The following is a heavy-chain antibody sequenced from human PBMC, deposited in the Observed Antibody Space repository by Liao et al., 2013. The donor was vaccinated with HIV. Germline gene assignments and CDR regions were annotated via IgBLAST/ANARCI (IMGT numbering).Heavy chain of an antibody. V-gene: IGHV4-4*07. CDR1: GGSINNHY. Sequence: QVQLQESGPGLVKPSETLSLTCAVSGGSINNHYWNWIRQPAGRGLEWIGRIYTSGSTNYNPSLKSRITISIDTSKNQFSLTVSSVTAADTAVYYCARERSWGLDYWGQGTLVTVSS. CDR3: ARERSWGLDY. J-gene: IGHJ4*02. D-gene: IGHD3-16*01. CDR2: IYTSGST.